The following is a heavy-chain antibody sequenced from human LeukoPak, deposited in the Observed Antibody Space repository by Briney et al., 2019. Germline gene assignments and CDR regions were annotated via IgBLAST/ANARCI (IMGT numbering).Heavy chain of an antibody. D-gene: IGHD2-8*01. CDR3: AKDRCSNGVGCYYYYMDV. Sequence: GGSLRLSCVASGFTFSSYWMSWVRQAPGKGLEWVANIKQDESEKYYVDSVKGRFSISRDSSKNILYLQMNSLRAEDTAVYYCAKDRCSNGVGCYYYYMDVWGKGTTVTISS. V-gene: IGHV3-7*01. J-gene: IGHJ6*03. CDR1: GFTFSSYW. CDR2: IKQDESEK.